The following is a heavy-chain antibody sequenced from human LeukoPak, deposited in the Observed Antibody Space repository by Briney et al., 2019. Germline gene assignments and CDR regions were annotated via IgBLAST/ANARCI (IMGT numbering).Heavy chain of an antibody. CDR2: IKQDGSEK. CDR3: ARDGSYSGSYYLNDY. D-gene: IGHD1-26*01. V-gene: IGHV3-7*01. Sequence: GSLRLSCAASGFTFSSYWMSWVRQAPGKGLEWVANIKQDGSEKYYVDSVKGRFTISRDNAKNSLYLQMNSLRAEDTAVYYCARDGSYSGSYYLNDYWGQGTLVTVSS. CDR1: GFTFSSYW. J-gene: IGHJ4*02.